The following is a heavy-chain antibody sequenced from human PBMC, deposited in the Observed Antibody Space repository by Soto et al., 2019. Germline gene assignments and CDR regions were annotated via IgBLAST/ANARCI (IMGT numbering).Heavy chain of an antibody. J-gene: IGHJ5*02. CDR2: IKSDGSST. CDR1: EFTISSYW. Sequence: SMRLSCGASEFTISSYWGHRVRQATGKGLVWVSRIKSDGSSTNYADSVKGRFTISRDNAKNTLYLQMNSLRAEDTAVYYCARGVNWFDPWVQGTLVTVSS. V-gene: IGHV3-74*01. D-gene: IGHD6-13*01. CDR3: ARGVNWFDP.